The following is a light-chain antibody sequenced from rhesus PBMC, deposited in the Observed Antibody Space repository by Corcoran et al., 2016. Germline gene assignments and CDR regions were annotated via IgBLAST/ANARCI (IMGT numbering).Light chain of an antibody. CDR1: QSVSSH. V-gene: IGKV3-35*01. J-gene: IGKJ4*01. CDR3: LQESTWPLT. CDR2: DAS. Sequence: EIVMTQSPATLSVSPGERATLSCRASQSVSSHLAWYQQKPGQAPRLLIYDASHRSTGIPDRFSGSGSGTDFTLTVRSLEPEDVGVYYCLQESTWPLTFGGGTNVEIK.